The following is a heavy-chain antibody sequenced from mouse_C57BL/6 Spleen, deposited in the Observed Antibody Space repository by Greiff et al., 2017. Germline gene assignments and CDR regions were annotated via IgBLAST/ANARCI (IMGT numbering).Heavy chain of an antibody. V-gene: IGHV1-55*01. Sequence: QVQLQQPGAELVKPAASVKMSCKASGYTFTSYWITWVKPRPGQGLEWIGDIYPGSGSTNYNEKFKSKATLTVDTSSSTAYMQRSSLTSEDSAVYYCARVYYGNSYFDYWGQGTTLTVSS. D-gene: IGHD2-1*01. CDR2: IYPGSGST. J-gene: IGHJ2*01. CDR3: ARVYYGNSYFDY. CDR1: GYTFTSYW.